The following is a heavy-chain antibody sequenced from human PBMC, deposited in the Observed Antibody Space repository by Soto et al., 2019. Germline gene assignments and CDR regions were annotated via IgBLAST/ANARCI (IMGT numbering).Heavy chain of an antibody. V-gene: IGHV1-18*04. CDR1: GYTFTSYG. CDR2: ISAYNGNT. CDR3: ARDGSGWYVYYYGMDV. D-gene: IGHD6-19*01. Sequence: ASVKVSCKASGYTFTSYGISWVRQAPGQGLEWMGWISAYNGNTNYAQKLQGRVTMTTDTSTSTAYMELRSLRSDDTAVYYCARDGSGWYVYYYGMDVWGQGTTVTVS. J-gene: IGHJ6*02.